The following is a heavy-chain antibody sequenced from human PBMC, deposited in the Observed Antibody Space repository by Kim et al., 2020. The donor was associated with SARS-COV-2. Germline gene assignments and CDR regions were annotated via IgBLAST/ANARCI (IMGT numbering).Heavy chain of an antibody. Sequence: SVKVSCKASGGTFSSYAISWVRQAPGQGLEWMGGIIPIFGTANYAQKFQGRVTITADESTSTAYMELSSLRSEDTAVYYCAREFPRKYYYDSSGYFDYWGQGTLVTVSS. CDR1: GGTFSSYA. V-gene: IGHV1-69*13. D-gene: IGHD3-22*01. CDR3: AREFPRKYYYDSSGYFDY. J-gene: IGHJ4*02. CDR2: IIPIFGTA.